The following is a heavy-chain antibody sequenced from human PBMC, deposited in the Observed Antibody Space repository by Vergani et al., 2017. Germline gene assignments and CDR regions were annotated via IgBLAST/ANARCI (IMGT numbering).Heavy chain of an antibody. Sequence: VQVVESGGGLVKPGGSLRLYCAASGFISSSYWMSLVRQAPGKGLEWVANVNQEGSEKYYVDSVRGRFTISRDNAKNSIYLQMNSLRAEDTAVYFCVRVPLIRRGSGNYGINNYHGMDVWGQGTTVIVSS. CDR2: VNQEGSEK. CDR3: VRVPLIRRGSGNYGINNYHGMDV. D-gene: IGHD3-10*01. V-gene: IGHV3-7*01. CDR1: GFISSSYW. J-gene: IGHJ6*02.